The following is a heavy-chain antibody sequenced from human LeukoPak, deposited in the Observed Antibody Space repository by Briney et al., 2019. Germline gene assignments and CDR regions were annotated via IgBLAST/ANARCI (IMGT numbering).Heavy chain of an antibody. CDR2: MYCSGNT. J-gene: IGHJ5*02. D-gene: IGHD6-13*01. CDR3: ARHRIAAAGTMLNWFDP. Sequence: SETLSLTCTVSGGSISSTSYYWGWIRQPPGKGLEWIGSMYCSGNTYYNPSLKSRVTISVDTSKNQFSLKQSSVNAADTAVYYCARHRIAAAGTMLNWFDPWGQGTLVTVSS. CDR1: GGSISSTSYY. V-gene: IGHV4-39*01.